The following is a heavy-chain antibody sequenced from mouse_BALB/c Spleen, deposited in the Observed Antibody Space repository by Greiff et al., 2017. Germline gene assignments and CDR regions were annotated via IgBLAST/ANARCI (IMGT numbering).Heavy chain of an antibody. V-gene: IGHV5-6-5*01. CDR1: GFTFSSYA. CDR3: AREITHYAMDY. CDR2: ISSGGST. D-gene: IGHD1-1*01. Sequence: EVKVVESGGGLVKPGGSLKLSCAASGFTFSSYAMSWVRQTPEKRLEWVASISSGGSTYYPDSVKGRFTISRDNARNILYLQMSSLRSEDTAMYYCAREITHYAMDYWGQGTSVTVSS. J-gene: IGHJ4*01.